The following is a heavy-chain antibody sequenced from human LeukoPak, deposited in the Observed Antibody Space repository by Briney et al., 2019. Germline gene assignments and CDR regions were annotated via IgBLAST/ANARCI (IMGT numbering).Heavy chain of an antibody. CDR1: GDTFSSYA. J-gene: IGHJ6*02. CDR3: ARAGGTERIYYYYGMDV. D-gene: IGHD2/OR15-2a*01. V-gene: IGHV1-69*06. CDR2: IIPIFGTA. Sequence: AASVKVSCKASGDTFSSYAISWVRQAPGQGLEWMGGIIPIFGTANYAQKFQGRVTITADKSTSTAYMELSSLRSEDTAVYYCARAGGTERIYYYYGMDVWGQGTTVTVSS.